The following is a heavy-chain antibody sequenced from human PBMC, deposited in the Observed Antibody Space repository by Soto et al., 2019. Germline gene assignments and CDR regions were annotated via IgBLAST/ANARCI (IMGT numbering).Heavy chain of an antibody. CDR2: ISSSGSTI. CDR1: GFTFSSYE. CDR3: ARVAVAVYGYYYDSSGYPDAFDI. J-gene: IGHJ3*02. D-gene: IGHD3-22*01. V-gene: IGHV3-48*03. Sequence: GGSLRLSCAASGFTFSSYEMNWVRQAPGKGLEWVSYISSSGSTIYYEDSVKGRFTISRDNAKNSLYLQMNSLRAEDTAVYYCARVAVAVYGYYYDSSGYPDAFDIWGQGTMVTVSS.